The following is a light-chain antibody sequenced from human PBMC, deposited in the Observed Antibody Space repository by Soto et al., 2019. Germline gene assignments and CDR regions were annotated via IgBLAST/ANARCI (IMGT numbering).Light chain of an antibody. V-gene: IGKV1-5*01. CDR2: DAS. CDR1: QSINNL. Sequence: DVQRTQSPSTLSASVGYRVTITCRASQSINNLLAWYQQKPGKAPKFLIYDASGLESGVPARFSGGGSGTEFTLTISSLQPEDFATYYCQQANSFPITFGQGTRLE. J-gene: IGKJ5*01. CDR3: QQANSFPIT.